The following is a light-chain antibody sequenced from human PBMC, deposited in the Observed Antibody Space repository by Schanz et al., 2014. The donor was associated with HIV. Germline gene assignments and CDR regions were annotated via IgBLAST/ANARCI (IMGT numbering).Light chain of an antibody. V-gene: IGLV2-23*02. Sequence: QSVLTQPASVSGSPGQSITISCTGTSSDIGAYNLISWYQQHPGKAPKLMIYDVSNRPSGVSNRFSGSKSGNTASLTISGLQAEDEGDYYCCAYAGSSTYVFGTGTKLTVL. CDR2: DVS. CDR3: CAYAGSSTYV. CDR1: SSDIGAYNL. J-gene: IGLJ1*01.